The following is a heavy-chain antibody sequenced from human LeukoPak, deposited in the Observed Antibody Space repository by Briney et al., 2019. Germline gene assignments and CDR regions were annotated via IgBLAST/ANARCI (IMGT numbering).Heavy chain of an antibody. CDR2: ISSSSSYI. Sequence: GGSLRLSCAASGFTFSSYSMNWVRQAPGKGLEWVSSISSSSSYIYYADSVKGRFTISRDNAKNSLYLQMNSLRAEDTAVYYCARDLRGLGGYGIVVVAAPDYWGQGTLVTVSS. J-gene: IGHJ4*02. D-gene: IGHD2-15*01. CDR1: GFTFSSYS. CDR3: ARDLRGLGGYGIVVVAAPDY. V-gene: IGHV3-21*01.